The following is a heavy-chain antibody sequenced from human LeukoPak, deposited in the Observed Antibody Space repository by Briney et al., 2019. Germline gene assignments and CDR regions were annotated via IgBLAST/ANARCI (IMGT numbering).Heavy chain of an antibody. CDR3: ARVGRVYSSSSGGYYYMDV. CDR2: IYTSGST. V-gene: IGHV4-61*02. CDR1: GGSISSGSYY. D-gene: IGHD6-6*01. J-gene: IGHJ6*03. Sequence: SQTLSLTCTVSGGSISSGSYYWSWIRQPAGKGLEWIGRIYTSGSTNYNPSLKSRVTISVDTSKNQFSLKLSSVTAADTAVYYCARVGRVYSSSSGGYYYMDVWGKGTTVTVSS.